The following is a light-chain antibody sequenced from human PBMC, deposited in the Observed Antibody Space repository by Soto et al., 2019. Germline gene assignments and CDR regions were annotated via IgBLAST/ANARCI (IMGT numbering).Light chain of an antibody. Sequence: DIKVTQSPSSLSVSVGDRVTITCRASQSISDYLNWYHQRAGKAPKLLIYSASSLQSGVPPRFSGSGSGTDFTLTISSLQPEDFATYYCQQSYTTPWTFGQGTKVEIK. CDR3: QQSYTTPWT. CDR2: SAS. J-gene: IGKJ1*01. V-gene: IGKV1-39*01. CDR1: QSISDY.